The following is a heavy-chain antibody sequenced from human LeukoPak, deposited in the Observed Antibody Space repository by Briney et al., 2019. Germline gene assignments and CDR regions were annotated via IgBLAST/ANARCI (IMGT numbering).Heavy chain of an antibody. CDR2: FDPEDGET. D-gene: IGHD3-22*01. J-gene: IGHJ6*04. CDR1: GYTLTELS. V-gene: IGHV1-24*01. Sequence: ASVKVSCKVSGYTLTELSMHWVRQAPGKGLEWMGGFDPEDGETIYAQKFQGRVTMTEDTSTDTAYMELSSLRSEDTAVYYCATSWVVVGIGTYYGMDVWGKGTTVTVSS. CDR3: ATSWVVVGIGTYYGMDV.